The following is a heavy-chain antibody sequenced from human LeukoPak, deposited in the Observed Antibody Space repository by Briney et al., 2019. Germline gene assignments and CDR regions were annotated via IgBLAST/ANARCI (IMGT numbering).Heavy chain of an antibody. V-gene: IGHV1-8*01. CDR2: MNPNSGNT. Sequence: LGASVKVSCKASGYTFTSYDINWVRQATGQGLEWMGWMNPNSGNTGYAQKFQGRVTMTRNTSISTAYMELSSLRSEDTAVYYCASPMVRAYNWFDPWGQGTMVTVSS. CDR3: ASPMVRAYNWFDP. J-gene: IGHJ5*02. CDR1: GYTFTSYD. D-gene: IGHD3-10*01.